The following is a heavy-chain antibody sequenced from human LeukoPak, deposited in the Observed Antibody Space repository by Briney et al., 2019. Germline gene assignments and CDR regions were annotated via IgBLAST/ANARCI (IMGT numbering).Heavy chain of an antibody. CDR3: ARPTNNYGDAFDY. J-gene: IGHJ4*02. D-gene: IGHD4-17*01. V-gene: IGHV1-2*06. CDR1: GYTFTGYF. CDR2: INSNSGCA. Sequence: ASVKVSCKASGYTFTGYFMHWVRQAPGQGLEWMGRINSNSGCANYAQQFQGRVTMTRDTSISTAYMELSRLRSDDTAVYYCARPTNNYGDAFDYWGQGTLVTVSS.